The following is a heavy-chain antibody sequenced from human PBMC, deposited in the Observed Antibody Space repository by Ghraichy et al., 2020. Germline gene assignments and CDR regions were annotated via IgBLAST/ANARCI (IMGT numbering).Heavy chain of an antibody. D-gene: IGHD2-15*01. J-gene: IGHJ2*01. CDR3: ATLLGYCSGGSCARYFDL. CDR2: MNPNSGNT. V-gene: IGHV1-8*01. Sequence: ASVKVSCKASGYTFTSYDINWVRQATGQGLEWMGWMNPNSGNTGYAQKFQGRVTITRNTSISTAYMELSSLRSEDTAVYYCATLLGYCSGGSCARYFDLWGRGTLVTVSS. CDR1: GYTFTSYD.